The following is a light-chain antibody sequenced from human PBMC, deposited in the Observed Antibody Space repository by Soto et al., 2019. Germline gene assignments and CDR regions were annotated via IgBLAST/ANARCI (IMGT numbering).Light chain of an antibody. V-gene: IGKV3-20*01. CDR3: QHHGSSPIFT. Sequence: EIVLTQSPGTLSLSPGERATLSYRASQSVSSSDLAWYQQKPGQAPRLLIYGASGRATGIPDRFSGSGSGTDFTLTISRLEPEDFAVYYCQHHGSSPIFTFGPGTKVDIK. CDR2: GAS. J-gene: IGKJ3*01. CDR1: QSVSSSD.